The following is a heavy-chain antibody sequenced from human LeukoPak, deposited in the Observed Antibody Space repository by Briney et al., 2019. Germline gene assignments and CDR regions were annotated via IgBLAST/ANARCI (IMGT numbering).Heavy chain of an antibody. V-gene: IGHV4-59*01. CDR3: ARGGTYNDILSFDP. CDR2: IYYTGRT. CDR1: GGSISYYY. J-gene: IGHJ5*02. Sequence: SETLSLTCTVSGGSISYYYWTWLRQPRGRGLEWIGQIYYTGRTYYNPSLERRVTISLDTSRIQFSLIMTSATAADTAMYYCARGGTYNDILSFDPWGQGTLVSVSS. D-gene: IGHD3-9*01.